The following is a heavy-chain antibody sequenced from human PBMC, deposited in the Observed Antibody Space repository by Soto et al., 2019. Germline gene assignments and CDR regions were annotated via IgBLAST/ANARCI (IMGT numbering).Heavy chain of an antibody. D-gene: IGHD3-22*01. Sequence: QVQLQESGPGLVKPSGTLSLTCAVSGGSISSSNWWSWVRQPPGKGLEWIGEIYHSGSTNYNPSLMSRVTISVDKSKNKFSLKLSSVTAADTAVYYCARVGAKYYDSSGLDYWGQGTLVTVSS. J-gene: IGHJ4*02. V-gene: IGHV4-4*02. CDR2: IYHSGST. CDR3: ARVGAKYYDSSGLDY. CDR1: GGSISSSNW.